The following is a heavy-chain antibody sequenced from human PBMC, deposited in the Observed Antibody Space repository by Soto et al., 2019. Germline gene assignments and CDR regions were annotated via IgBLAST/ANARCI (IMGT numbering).Heavy chain of an antibody. J-gene: IGHJ4*02. V-gene: IGHV3-21*01. CDR3: ARVHYYDSSGFYL. Sequence: VGSLRLSCAASGFTFSSYSMNWVRQAPGKGLEWVSSISSSSSYIYYGDSVKGRFTISRDNAKNSLYLQMNSLRAEDTATYYCARVHYYDSSGFYLWGQGTPVNVSS. CDR1: GFTFSSYS. D-gene: IGHD3-22*01. CDR2: ISSSSSYI.